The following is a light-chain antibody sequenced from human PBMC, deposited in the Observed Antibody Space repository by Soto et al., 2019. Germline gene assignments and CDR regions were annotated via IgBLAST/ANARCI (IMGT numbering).Light chain of an antibody. CDR2: LNSVGSH. V-gene: IGLV4-69*01. CDR3: QTWATGIRV. J-gene: IGLJ3*02. CDR1: SGHSSYA. Sequence: QPVLTQSPSASASLGASVKLTCTLSSGHSSYAIAWHQQHPEKGPRYLMKLNSVGSHTKGDGIPDRFSGSSSGAERYLTISSLQSEDEADYYCQTWATGIRVFGGGTKLTVL.